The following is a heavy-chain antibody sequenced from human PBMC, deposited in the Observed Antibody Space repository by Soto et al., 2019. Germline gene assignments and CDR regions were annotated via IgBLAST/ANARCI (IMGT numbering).Heavy chain of an antibody. V-gene: IGHV3-30*18. CDR2: ISYDVNNK. J-gene: IGHJ6*02. CDR3: SKGGSKAGMDV. D-gene: IGHD1-26*01. CDR1: GFTFSNYG. Sequence: QVQVVESGGGVVQPGRSLRLSCAVSGFTFSNYGMHWVRQAPGKGLEWVALISYDVNNKYYADSVKGRFSISRDNSKNTLFMQMIGVRAEDTAVYYCSKGGSKAGMDVFLQGTTLTVSS.